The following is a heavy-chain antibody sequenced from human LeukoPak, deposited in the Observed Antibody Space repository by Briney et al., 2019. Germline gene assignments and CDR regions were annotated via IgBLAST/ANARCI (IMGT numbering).Heavy chain of an antibody. CDR3: AILYDTSDHFDY. CDR2: INPNNGGT. CDR1: GYTFTGYC. D-gene: IGHD3-22*01. J-gene: IGHJ4*02. Sequence: ASVKVSCKASGYTFTGYCMNWVRQAPGQGLEWMGWINPNNGGTNYAQKLQGRVTMTRDTSTSTAYMELRRLRSDDTAVYYCAILYDTSDHFDYWGQGTLVTVSS. V-gene: IGHV1-2*02.